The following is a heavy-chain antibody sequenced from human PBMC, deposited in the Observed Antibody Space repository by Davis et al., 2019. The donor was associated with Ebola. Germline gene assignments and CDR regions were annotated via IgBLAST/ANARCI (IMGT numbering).Heavy chain of an antibody. CDR3: ARDTNPYGMDV. CDR1: GGSISSYY. J-gene: IGHJ6*02. V-gene: IGHV4-59*12. Sequence: SETLSLTCTVSGGSISSYYWSWIRQPPGKGLEWIGYIYHSGSTNYNPSLKSRVTISVDRSKNQFSLKLSSVTAADTAVYYCARDTNPYGMDVWGQGTTVTVSS. CDR2: IYHSGST. D-gene: IGHD2-2*01.